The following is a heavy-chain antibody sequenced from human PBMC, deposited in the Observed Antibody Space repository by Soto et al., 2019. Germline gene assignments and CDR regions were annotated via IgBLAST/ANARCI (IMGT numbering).Heavy chain of an antibody. D-gene: IGHD3-10*01. Sequence: SETLSLTCTVSGGSISSYYWSWIRQPPGKGLEWIGYIYYSGSTNYNPSLKSRVTISVDTSKNQFSLKLSSVTAADTAVYYCARDRGYYGSGSYAPSLCNHMSWCDPWGQGTLVTVSS. J-gene: IGHJ5*02. CDR1: GGSISSYY. V-gene: IGHV4-59*01. CDR3: ARDRGYYGSGSYAPSLCNHMSWCDP. CDR2: IYYSGST.